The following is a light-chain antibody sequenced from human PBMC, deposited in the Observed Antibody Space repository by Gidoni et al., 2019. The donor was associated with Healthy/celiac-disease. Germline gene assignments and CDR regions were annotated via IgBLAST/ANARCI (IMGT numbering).Light chain of an antibody. CDR2: AAS. V-gene: IGKV1-39*01. CDR1: QSIRSY. CDR3: QQSYSTTWK. Sequence: DIQMTQSPSSLSASVGDRVTITCRASQSIRSYLNWYQQKPGKAPKLLIYAASSLQSGVPSRFSGSGSGTDFTLTISSLQPEDFATYYCQQSYSTTWKVXQGTKVEIK. J-gene: IGKJ1*01.